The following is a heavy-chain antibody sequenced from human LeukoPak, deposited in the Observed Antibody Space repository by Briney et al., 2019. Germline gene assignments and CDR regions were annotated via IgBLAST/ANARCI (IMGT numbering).Heavy chain of an antibody. J-gene: IGHJ6*02. CDR1: GFSFSSQD. D-gene: IGHD3-16*01. CDR2: IKPDGSEK. V-gene: IGHV3-7*04. CDR3: ARFGVPYGVDV. Sequence: QPGRSLRLSCAASGFSFSSQDMHWVRQAPGKGLEWVANIKPDGSEKDYVDSLKGRFTISRDNAKNSLYLQVNSLRAEDTAVYYCARFGVPYGVDVWGQGTTVTVSS.